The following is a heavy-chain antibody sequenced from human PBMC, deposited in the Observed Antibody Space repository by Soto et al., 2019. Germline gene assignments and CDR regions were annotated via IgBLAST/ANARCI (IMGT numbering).Heavy chain of an antibody. J-gene: IGHJ4*02. CDR3: AKIYGKTGPFDY. D-gene: IGHD3-9*01. CDR2: ISGSGGST. Sequence: GGSLRLSCAASGFTVRSYAMIWGRQAPGKGLEGVSAISGSGGSTYYADSVKGRFTISRDNSKNTLYLQMNSLRAEDTAVYYCAKIYGKTGPFDYWGQGTLVTVSS. CDR1: GFTVRSYA. V-gene: IGHV3-23*01.